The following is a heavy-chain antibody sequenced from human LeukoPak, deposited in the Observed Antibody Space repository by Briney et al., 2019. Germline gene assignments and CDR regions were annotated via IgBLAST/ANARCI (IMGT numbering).Heavy chain of an antibody. V-gene: IGHV4-39*07. Sequence: SETLSLTCTVSGGSISSSSYYWGWIRQPPGKGLEWIGSIYYSGSTYYNPSLKSRVTISVDTSKNQFSLKLSSVTAADTAVYYCARGDGGYYDSSGYYLSAWFDPWGQGTLVTVSS. CDR2: IYYSGST. CDR1: GGSISSSSYY. J-gene: IGHJ5*02. CDR3: ARGDGGYYDSSGYYLSAWFDP. D-gene: IGHD3-22*01.